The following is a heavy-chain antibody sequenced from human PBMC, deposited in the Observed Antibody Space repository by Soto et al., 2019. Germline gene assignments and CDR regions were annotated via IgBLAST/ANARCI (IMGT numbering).Heavy chain of an antibody. CDR3: TIVRVADSALDH. V-gene: IGHV3-30*03. D-gene: IGHD3-10*02. CDR2: MSYDGSDT. CDR1: GFIFSKNG. Sequence: QVQLVESGGGVVQPGRSLSLSCVGSGFIFSKNGMHWVRQTPGKGLEWVAFMSYDGSDTFYADSVKGRFTISRDNSNNTLFLHMSNLRAEDTAMYYCTIVRVADSALDHWGQGTLVTVSS. J-gene: IGHJ4*02.